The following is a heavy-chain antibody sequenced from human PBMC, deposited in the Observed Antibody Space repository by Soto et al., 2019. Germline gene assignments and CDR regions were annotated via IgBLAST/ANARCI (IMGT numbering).Heavy chain of an antibody. Sequence: PGGSLRLSCAASGFTFSSYSMNWVRQAPGKGLEWVSSISSSSSYIYYADSVKGRFTISRGNAKNSLYLQMYSLRAEDTAVYYCARESGYYDSSGYQEGGYYYYYYGMDVWGQGTTVTVSS. CDR3: ARESGYYDSSGYQEGGYYYYYYGMDV. V-gene: IGHV3-21*01. CDR1: GFTFSSYS. CDR2: ISSSSSYI. D-gene: IGHD3-22*01. J-gene: IGHJ6*02.